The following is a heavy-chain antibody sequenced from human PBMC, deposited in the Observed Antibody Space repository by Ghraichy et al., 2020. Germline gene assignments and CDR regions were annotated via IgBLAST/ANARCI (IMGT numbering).Heavy chain of an antibody. V-gene: IGHV1-24*01. Sequence: ASVKVSCKVSGYPLSKLSIHWVRQAPGRGLEWMGGFDPEDDEAIYAQNFQGRVTMTEDTFTDTAYMELSGLRSEDTALYFCATCVKIRTCTGGRCYSGGCWFGPWGQGTLVTVSS. CDR2: FDPEDDEA. D-gene: IGHD2-15*01. J-gene: IGHJ5*02. CDR3: ATCVKIRTCTGGRCYSGGCWFGP. CDR1: GYPLSKLS.